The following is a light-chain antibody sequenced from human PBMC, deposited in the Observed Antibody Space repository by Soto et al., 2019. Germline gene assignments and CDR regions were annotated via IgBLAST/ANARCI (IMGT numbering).Light chain of an antibody. CDR1: QSVSSN. Sequence: EIVMTQSPATLSASPGERATLSCRASQSVSSNLAWYQQKPGQAPRLLIYGASTRATGIPARFSGSGSGTEFTLTISSLQSEDFAVYYCQQYNDWPPPFGQGTKVDIK. CDR2: GAS. J-gene: IGKJ1*01. V-gene: IGKV3-15*01. CDR3: QQYNDWPPP.